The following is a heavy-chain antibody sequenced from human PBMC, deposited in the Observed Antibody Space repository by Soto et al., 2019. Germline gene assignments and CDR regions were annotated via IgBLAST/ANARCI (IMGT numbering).Heavy chain of an antibody. J-gene: IGHJ4*02. D-gene: IGHD5-12*01. CDR3: ARREATLDY. V-gene: IGHV3-33*01. Sequence: QVQLVESGGGVVQPGRSLRLSCAASGFTFSSYGMHWVRQAPGKGLEWVAVIWYDGSNKYYADSVKGRFTISRDNSKNTLYLQMNSLRAEDTGVYYCARREATLDYWGQGTLVTVSS. CDR2: IWYDGSNK. CDR1: GFTFSSYG.